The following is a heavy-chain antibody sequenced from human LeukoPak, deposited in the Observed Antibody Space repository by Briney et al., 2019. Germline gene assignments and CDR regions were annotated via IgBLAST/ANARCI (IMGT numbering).Heavy chain of an antibody. CDR2: IYNTGST. CDR1: GASIRSDY. Sequence: SETLSLTRIVSGASIRSDYWTWTRQPPGKGLEWIGSIYNTGSTNCNPSLKSRVTISIDTSNNKFSLRLSSVTAADTAVYYCARLRYGGNSDYWGQGTLVTVFS. CDR3: ARLRYGGNSDY. D-gene: IGHD4-23*01. J-gene: IGHJ4*02. V-gene: IGHV4-59*08.